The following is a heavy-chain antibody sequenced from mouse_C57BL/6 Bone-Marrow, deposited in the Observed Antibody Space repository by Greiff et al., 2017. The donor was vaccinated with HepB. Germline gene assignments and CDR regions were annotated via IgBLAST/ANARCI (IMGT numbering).Heavy chain of an antibody. CDR2: IYPRSGNT. V-gene: IGHV1-81*01. CDR1: GYTFTSYG. CDR3: ASEITTVVATDFDY. D-gene: IGHD1-1*01. J-gene: IGHJ2*01. Sequence: VQLQESGAELARPGASVKLSCKASGYTFTSYGISWVKQRTGQGLEWIGEIYPRSGNTYYNEKFKGKATLTADKSSSTAYMELRSLTSEDSAVYFCASEITTVVATDFDYWGQGTTLTVSS.